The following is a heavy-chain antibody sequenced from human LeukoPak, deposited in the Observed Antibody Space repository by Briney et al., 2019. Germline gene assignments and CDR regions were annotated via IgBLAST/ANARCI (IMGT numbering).Heavy chain of an antibody. CDR2: ISATGYTT. J-gene: IGHJ4*02. V-gene: IGHV3-23*01. D-gene: IGHD1-14*01. Sequence: PGGSLRLSCAASGFILSTYAMSWVRQAPGKGLEWVSAISATGYTTYYADSVKGRFTISTDNSKSTVYLQMNSLRAGDTAVYYCARGGGHHHFDYWGQGTLVTVSS. CDR1: GFILSTYA. CDR3: ARGGGHHHFDY.